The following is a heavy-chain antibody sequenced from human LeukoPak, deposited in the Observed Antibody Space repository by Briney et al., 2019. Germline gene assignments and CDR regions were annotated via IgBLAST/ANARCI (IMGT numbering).Heavy chain of an antibody. CDR2: IYYSGST. Sequence: SETLSLTCTVSGGSISSSSYYWGWIRQPPGKGLEWIGSIYYSGSTYYNPSLKSRVTISVDTSKNQFSLKLSSVTAADTAVYYCARQYPGYDYVLTGDAFDIWGQGTMVTVSS. D-gene: IGHD3-16*01. CDR1: GGSISSSSYY. V-gene: IGHV4-39*01. CDR3: ARQYPGYDYVLTGDAFDI. J-gene: IGHJ3*02.